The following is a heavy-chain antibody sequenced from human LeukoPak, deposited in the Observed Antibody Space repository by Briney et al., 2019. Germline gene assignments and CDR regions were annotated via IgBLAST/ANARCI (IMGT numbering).Heavy chain of an antibody. J-gene: IGHJ4*02. CDR2: ISSYNGNT. D-gene: IGHD3-9*01. Sequence: ASVKVSCKASGYTFTSYGISWVRQAPGQGLEWMGWISSYNGNTNYAQKLQGRATMTTDTSTSTAYMGLRSLGSDDTAVYYCARGSFPSDDILTGPFDNWGQGTLVTVSS. CDR3: ARGSFPSDDILTGPFDN. CDR1: GYTFTSYG. V-gene: IGHV1-18*01.